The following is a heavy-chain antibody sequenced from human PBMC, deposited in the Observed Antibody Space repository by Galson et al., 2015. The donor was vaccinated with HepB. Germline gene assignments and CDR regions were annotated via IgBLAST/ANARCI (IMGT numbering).Heavy chain of an antibody. Sequence: SETLSLTCGVSGFSISSGYHWGWIRQPPGKGLEWIGSVFHSGTTYYNPSLKSRVAISVDTSKNQFSLNLTSVTAADTAVYYCARDGFCSNGVCYLNYCDPWGQGTLVTVSS. CDR1: GFSISSGYH. CDR3: ARDGFCSNGVCYLNYCDP. D-gene: IGHD2-8*01. V-gene: IGHV4-38-2*02. CDR2: VFHSGTT. J-gene: IGHJ5*02.